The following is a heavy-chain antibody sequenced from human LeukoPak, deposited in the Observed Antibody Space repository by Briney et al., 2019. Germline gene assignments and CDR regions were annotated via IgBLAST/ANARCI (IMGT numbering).Heavy chain of an antibody. CDR3: ARRNTIFVAGFDI. CDR2: VFHSGIT. CDR1: GFSISSGYF. J-gene: IGHJ3*02. D-gene: IGHD3-3*01. V-gene: IGHV4-38-2*01. Sequence: KPSETLSLTCGVSGFSISSGYFWAWIRQSPGKGLEWIGSVFHSGITYYNPSLRSRITISVDTSKNQFSLRLNSVTAADTAVYYCARRNTIFVAGFDIWGQGTMVTVSS.